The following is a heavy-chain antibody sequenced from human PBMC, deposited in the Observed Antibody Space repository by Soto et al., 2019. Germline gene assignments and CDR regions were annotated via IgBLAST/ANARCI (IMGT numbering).Heavy chain of an antibody. CDR2: IYYSGST. D-gene: IGHD3-22*01. J-gene: IGHJ4*02. CDR3: ARDRDSSGYFDY. CDR1: GGSISSYY. Sequence: QVQLQESGPGLVKPSETLSLTCTVSGGSISSYYWSWIRQPPGKGLEWIGYIYYSGSTNYNPSLKSRVTISVDTSKNQFSLKLSSVTAADTAVYYCARDRDSSGYFDYWGQGTLVTVSS. V-gene: IGHV4-59*01.